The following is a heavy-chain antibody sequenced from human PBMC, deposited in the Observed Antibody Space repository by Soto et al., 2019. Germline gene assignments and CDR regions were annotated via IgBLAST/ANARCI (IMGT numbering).Heavy chain of an antibody. D-gene: IGHD5-18*01. CDR3: AKVRSYGSDYFDY. V-gene: IGHV3-30*04. CDR2: TSYDESNK. J-gene: IGHJ4*02. Sequence: PGGSLRLSCEASGFAFSGNAMHWVRQTPGKGLEWVAVTSYDESNKYYADSVKGRFTISRDNSKNKVYLQMNSLRAEETAVYYCAKVRSYGSDYFDYWGQGTLVTVSS. CDR1: GFAFSGNA.